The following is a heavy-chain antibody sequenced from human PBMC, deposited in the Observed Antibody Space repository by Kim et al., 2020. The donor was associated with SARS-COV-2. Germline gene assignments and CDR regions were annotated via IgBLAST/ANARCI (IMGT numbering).Heavy chain of an antibody. J-gene: IGHJ4*02. CDR3: ASIGVEYGDSYFDY. Sequence: YSQKVQGRVTITRDTSASTAYMELSSLRSEDTAVYYCASIGVEYGDSYFDYWGQGTLVTVSS. D-gene: IGHD4-17*01. V-gene: IGHV1-3*01.